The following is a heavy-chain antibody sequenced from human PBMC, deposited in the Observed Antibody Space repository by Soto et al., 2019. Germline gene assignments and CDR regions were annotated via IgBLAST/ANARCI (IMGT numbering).Heavy chain of an antibody. CDR3: ATTVREPFGY. J-gene: IGHJ4*02. CDR2: IWYDGSNK. CDR1: GFTFSSYG. D-gene: IGHD3-10*01. Sequence: GGSLRLSCAASGFTFSSYGMHWVRQAPGKGLEWVAVIWYDGSNKYYADSVKGRFTISIDNSKNTLYLQMNSLRAEDTAVYYCATTVREPFGYWGQGTLVTVSS. V-gene: IGHV3-33*01.